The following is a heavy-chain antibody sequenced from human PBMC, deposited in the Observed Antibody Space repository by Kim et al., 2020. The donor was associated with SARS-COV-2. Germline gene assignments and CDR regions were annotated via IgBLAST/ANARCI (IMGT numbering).Heavy chain of an antibody. J-gene: IGHJ5*02. CDR3: VREVVALNWIDP. V-gene: IGHV4-30-4*01. D-gene: IGHD2-15*01. CDR2: IYDSGRI. Sequence: SETLSLTCTVSGSSISSGDYFWTWIRQPPGKGLEWIGHIYDSGRINYNPSLQSRVTISVDTSKNQFSLKLTSVTAADTAVYYCVREVVALNWIDPWGQGTLVTVSS. CDR1: GSSISSGDYF.